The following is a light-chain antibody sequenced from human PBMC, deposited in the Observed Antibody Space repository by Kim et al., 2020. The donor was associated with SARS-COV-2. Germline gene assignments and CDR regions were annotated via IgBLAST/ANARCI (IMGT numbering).Light chain of an antibody. CDR3: QSYDRSLSAVI. J-gene: IGLJ2*01. V-gene: IGLV1-40*01. CDR1: RSNNGAGYD. Sequence: RVTVSCTGSRSNNGAGYDVHWYQQIPGTAPKLLIYSNNNRPSGFPDRFSGSKSGTSASLAITGLQAEDEADYYCQSYDRSLSAVIFGGGTQLTVL. CDR2: SNN.